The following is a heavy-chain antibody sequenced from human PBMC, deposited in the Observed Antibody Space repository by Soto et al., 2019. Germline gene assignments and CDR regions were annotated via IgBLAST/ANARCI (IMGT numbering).Heavy chain of an antibody. CDR2: INAGNGNT. Sequence: QVQLVQSGAEVKKPGASVKVSCKASGYTFTSYAMHWVRQAPGQRLEWMGWINAGNGNTKYSQKFQGRVTITRDTSASTAYTELSSLSSEDTAVYYCARLGPFLGGGYWGQGTLVTVSS. J-gene: IGHJ4*02. CDR3: ARLGPFLGGGY. V-gene: IGHV1-3*01. D-gene: IGHD3-16*01. CDR1: GYTFTSYA.